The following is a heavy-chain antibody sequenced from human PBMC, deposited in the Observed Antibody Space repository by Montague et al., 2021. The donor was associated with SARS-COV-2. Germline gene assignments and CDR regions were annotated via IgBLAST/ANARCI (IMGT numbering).Heavy chain of an antibody. CDR2: VTRNGDST. CDR3: VRGFRNGPFDV. J-gene: IGHJ4*02. Sequence: SLRLSCAASGTTFDDYGMSWVRQGPGKGLEWVSGVTRNGDSTDFADSAKGRFTISRDNAKNSLYLQTNSLRAEDTALYYCVRGFRNGPFDVWGQGTLVSVSS. CDR1: GTTFDDYG. V-gene: IGHV3-20*04. D-gene: IGHD1-14*01.